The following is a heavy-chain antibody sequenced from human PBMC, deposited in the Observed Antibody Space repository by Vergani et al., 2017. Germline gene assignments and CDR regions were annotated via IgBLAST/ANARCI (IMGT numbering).Heavy chain of an antibody. V-gene: IGHV3-30*03. CDR3: ARGKTGYSSGWEDFDY. D-gene: IGHD6-19*01. J-gene: IGHJ4*02. CDR1: GFTFSSYG. CDR2: ISYDGSNK. Sequence: QVQLVESGGGVVQPGRSLRLSCAASGFTFSSYGMHWVRQAPGKGLEWVAVISYDGSNKYYADSVKGRFTISRDNSKNTLYLQMNSLRAEDTAVYYCARGKTGYSSGWEDFDYWGQGTLVTVSS.